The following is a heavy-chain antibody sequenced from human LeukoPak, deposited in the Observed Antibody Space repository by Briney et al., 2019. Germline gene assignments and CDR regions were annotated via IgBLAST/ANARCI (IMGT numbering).Heavy chain of an antibody. J-gene: IGHJ5*02. D-gene: IGHD3-10*01. Sequence: SETLSLTCAVYGGSFSGYYWSWIRQPPGKGLEWIGEINHSGSTNYNPSLKSRVTISVDTSKNQFSLKLSSVTAADTAVYYCARVVRGVIPWFDPWGQGTLVTVSS. CDR1: GGSFSGYY. CDR2: INHSGST. CDR3: ARVVRGVIPWFDP. V-gene: IGHV4-34*01.